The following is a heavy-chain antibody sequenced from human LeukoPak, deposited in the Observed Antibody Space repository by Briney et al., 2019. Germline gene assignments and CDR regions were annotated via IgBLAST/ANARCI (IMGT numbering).Heavy chain of an antibody. J-gene: IGHJ4*02. V-gene: IGHV4-59*01. D-gene: IGHD3-3*01. Sequence: SETLSLTCTVSGGSISSYYWSWIRQPPGKGLEWIGYIYYSGSTNYNPSLKSRVTISVDTSKNQFSLKLSSVTAADTAVYYCAGGLSPLWSGYRYFDYWGQGTLVTVSS. CDR2: IYYSGST. CDR1: GGSISSYY. CDR3: AGGLSPLWSGYRYFDY.